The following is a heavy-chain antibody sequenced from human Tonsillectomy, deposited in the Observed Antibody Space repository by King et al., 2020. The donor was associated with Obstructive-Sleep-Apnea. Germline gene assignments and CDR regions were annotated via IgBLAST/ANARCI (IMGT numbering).Heavy chain of an antibody. J-gene: IGHJ6*02. Sequence: VQLVESGGGVVQPGRSLRLSCAASGFTFSSYGMHWVRQAPGKGLEWVAGISYDGSNKYYADSVKGRFTISRDNSKNTLYLQMNSLRAEDTAVYYCAKDGPARGSGSYGAYYYYYGMDVWGQGTTVTVSS. CDR2: ISYDGSNK. V-gene: IGHV3-30*18. D-gene: IGHD3-10*01. CDR3: AKDGPARGSGSYGAYYYYYGMDV. CDR1: GFTFSSYG.